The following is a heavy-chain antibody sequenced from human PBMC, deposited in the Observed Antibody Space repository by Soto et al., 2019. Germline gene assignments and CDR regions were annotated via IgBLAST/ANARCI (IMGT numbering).Heavy chain of an antibody. D-gene: IGHD2-21*02. Sequence: GXSVKVSCKACGYTFTSYAMHWVRQAPGQRLEWMGWINAGNGNTKYSQKFQGRVTITRDTSASTAYMELSSLRSEDTAVYYCARSIVVVTALDYWGQGTLVTVSS. J-gene: IGHJ4*02. CDR3: ARSIVVVTALDY. CDR2: INAGNGNT. V-gene: IGHV1-3*01. CDR1: GYTFTSYA.